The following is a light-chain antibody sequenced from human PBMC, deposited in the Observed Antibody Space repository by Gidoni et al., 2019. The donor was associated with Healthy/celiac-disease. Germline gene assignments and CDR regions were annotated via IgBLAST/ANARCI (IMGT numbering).Light chain of an antibody. CDR1: QSINSY. Sequence: DIQMTQSPSSLSASVGDRVTITCRASQSINSYLHWYQQKPGKAPKLLSYAASSLQSGVQSRFSGSGSATDFTLTISSLQPEDFATYYCQPRRTFGPGTKVDIK. CDR2: AAS. J-gene: IGKJ3*01. V-gene: IGKV1-39*01. CDR3: QPRRT.